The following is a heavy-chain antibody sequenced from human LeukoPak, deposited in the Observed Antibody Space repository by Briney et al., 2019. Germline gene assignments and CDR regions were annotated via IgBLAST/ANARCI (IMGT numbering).Heavy chain of an antibody. J-gene: IGHJ2*01. CDR1: GFTFRNYD. Sequence: GGSLRLSCAASGFTFRNYDMHWVRQATGKGLEWVSGIGTAGDTYYPDSVKGRFTISRENAKNSLYLQMNSLRAEDTAVYHCARGYWNFGLWGRGILVTVSS. V-gene: IGHV3-13*01. CDR3: ARGYWNFGL. CDR2: IGTAGDT.